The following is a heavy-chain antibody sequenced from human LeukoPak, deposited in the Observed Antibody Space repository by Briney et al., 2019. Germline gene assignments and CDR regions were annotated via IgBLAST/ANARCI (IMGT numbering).Heavy chain of an antibody. CDR3: ARGLSLGGMVRGVTRKYYFDY. D-gene: IGHD3-10*01. CDR1: GGSFSGYY. Sequence: PSETLSLTCAVYGGSFSGYYWSWIRQPPGKGLEWIGEINHSGSTNYNPSLKSRVTISVDTSKNQFSLKLSSVTAADTAVYYCARGLSLGGMVRGVTRKYYFDYWGQGTRVTVSS. J-gene: IGHJ4*02. V-gene: IGHV4-34*01. CDR2: INHSGST.